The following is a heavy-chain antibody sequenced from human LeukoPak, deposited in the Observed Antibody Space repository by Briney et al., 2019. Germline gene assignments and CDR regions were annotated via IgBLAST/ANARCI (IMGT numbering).Heavy chain of an antibody. J-gene: IGHJ4*02. CDR2: IYTSGNT. V-gene: IGHV4-4*07. D-gene: IGHD2-15*01. CDR3: ARGKSYCSGGSCYETMIDY. Sequence: TSETLSLTCTVSGGSISSYYWSWIRQPAGKGLEWIGRIYTSGNTNYSPSLKSRVTMSVDTSKNQFSLKLSSVTAADTAVYYCARGKSYCSGGSCYETMIDYWGQGTLVTVSS. CDR1: GGSISSYY.